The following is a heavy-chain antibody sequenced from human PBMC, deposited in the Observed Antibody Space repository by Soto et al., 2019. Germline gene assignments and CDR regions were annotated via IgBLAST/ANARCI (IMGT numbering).Heavy chain of an antibody. CDR3: AKDADYYGSGSYYNVLDY. V-gene: IGHV3-23*01. CDR2: ISGSGGST. J-gene: IGHJ4*02. CDR1: GFTFSSYA. Sequence: GGSLRLSCAASGFTFSSYAMSWVRQAPGKGLEWVSAISGSGGSTYYADSVKGRFTIYRDNSKNTLYLQMNSLRAEDTPVYYCAKDADYYGSGSYYNVLDYWGQGTLVTVSS. D-gene: IGHD3-10*01.